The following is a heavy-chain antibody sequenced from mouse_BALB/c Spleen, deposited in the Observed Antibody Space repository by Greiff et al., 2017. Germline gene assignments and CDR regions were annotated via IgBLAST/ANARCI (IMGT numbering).Heavy chain of an antibody. D-gene: IGHD2-3*01. Sequence: VQLKESGGGLVQPGGSLKLSCAASGFTFSSYGMSWVRQTPDKRLELVATINSNGGSTYYPDSVKGRFTISRDNAKNTLYLQMSSLKSEDTAMYYCASYDGYYVGAMDYWGQGTSVTVSS. CDR2: INSNGGST. V-gene: IGHV5-6-3*01. CDR3: ASYDGYYVGAMDY. CDR1: GFTFSSYG. J-gene: IGHJ4*01.